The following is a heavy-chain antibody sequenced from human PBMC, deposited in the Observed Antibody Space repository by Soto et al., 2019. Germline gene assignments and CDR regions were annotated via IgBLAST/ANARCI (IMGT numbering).Heavy chain of an antibody. CDR2: ITSDGRST. CDR1: GFTFSSYS. Sequence: GGSLRLSCAASGFTFSSYSMSWVRQAPGKGLEWISAITSDGRSTYFADSVKGRFTISRDNSKKTLYLHMNSLRAEDTGLYYCAKDSGSLDYWGQGTLVTVSS. V-gene: IGHV3-23*01. D-gene: IGHD1-26*01. CDR3: AKDSGSLDY. J-gene: IGHJ4*02.